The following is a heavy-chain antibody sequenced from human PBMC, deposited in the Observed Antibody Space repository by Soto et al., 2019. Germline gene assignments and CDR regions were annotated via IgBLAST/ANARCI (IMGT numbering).Heavy chain of an antibody. Sequence: VGSLRLSCADSGFSFIDHVMHWVRQAPGKGLQWVSRVGGSGVSTYYADFVRGRFTTSRENFRDTVYLHMTDLRVEDTAIYYCARGHPTNSAIDTWGQGTLVTVSS. CDR3: ARGHPTNSAIDT. CDR1: GFSFIDHV. J-gene: IGHJ4*02. D-gene: IGHD1-26*01. V-gene: IGHV3-23*01. CDR2: VGGSGVST.